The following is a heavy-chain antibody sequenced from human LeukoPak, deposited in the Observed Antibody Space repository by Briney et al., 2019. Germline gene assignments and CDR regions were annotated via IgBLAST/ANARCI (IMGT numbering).Heavy chain of an antibody. V-gene: IGHV1-24*01. CDR1: GYTLTELS. J-gene: IGHJ4*02. Sequence: ASVKVSCKVSGYTLTELSMHWVRQAPGKGLEWMRGFDPEDGETIYAQKFQGRVTMTEDTSTDTAYMELSSLRSEDTAVYYCATYERQQLVPLYFDYWGQGTLVTVSS. CDR2: FDPEDGET. CDR3: ATYERQQLVPLYFDY. D-gene: IGHD6-13*01.